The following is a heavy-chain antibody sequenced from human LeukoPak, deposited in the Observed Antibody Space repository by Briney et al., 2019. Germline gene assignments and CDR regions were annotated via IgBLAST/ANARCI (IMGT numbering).Heavy chain of an antibody. V-gene: IGHV4-59*08. CDR3: ARHPSGSYFAFTLDV. CDR1: GGSISSYY. CDR2: IYYSGST. J-gene: IGHJ6*04. Sequence: SETLSLTCTVSGGSISSYYWSWIRQPPGKGLEWIGYIYYSGSTNYNPSLKSRVTISVDTSKNQFSLKLSSVTAADTAVYYCARHPSGSYFAFTLDVWGKGTTVTVSS. D-gene: IGHD1-26*01.